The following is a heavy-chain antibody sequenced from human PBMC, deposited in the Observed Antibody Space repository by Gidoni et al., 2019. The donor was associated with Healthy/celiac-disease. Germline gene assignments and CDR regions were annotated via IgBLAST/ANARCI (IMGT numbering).Heavy chain of an antibody. J-gene: IGHJ4*02. CDR3: ARGSLESFTAYYFDY. CDR1: GFTLMDHS. CDR2: TRNKANSYTT. V-gene: IGHV3-72*01. Sequence: EVQLVESGGGLVRPGGSLRRSCAASGFTLMDHSMDWVRQAPGKGLEWVGRTRNKANSYTTEYAASVKGRFTISRDDSKNSLYLQMNSLKTEDTAVYYCARGSLESFTAYYFDYWGQGTLVTVSS.